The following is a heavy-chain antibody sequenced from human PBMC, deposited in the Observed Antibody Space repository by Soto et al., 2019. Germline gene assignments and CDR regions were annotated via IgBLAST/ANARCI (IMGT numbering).Heavy chain of an antibody. CDR3: AKDLKRIFGSGFDY. D-gene: IGHD6-19*01. V-gene: IGHV3-23*01. J-gene: IGHJ4*02. Sequence: GGSLRLSCTASGFTFSSYAMSWVRQAPGKGLEWVSGISGSGGSTYYADSVKGRFTISRDNSKNTLYLQMNSLRAEDTAVYYCAKDLKRIFGSGFDYWGQGTLVTVSS. CDR1: GFTFSSYA. CDR2: ISGSGGST.